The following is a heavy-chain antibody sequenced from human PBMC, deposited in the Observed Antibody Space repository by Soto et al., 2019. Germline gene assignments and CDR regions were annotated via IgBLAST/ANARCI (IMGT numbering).Heavy chain of an antibody. Sequence: ASETLSLTCTVSGGSISSGGYYWSWIRQHPGKGLEWIGYIYYSGSTYYNPSLKSRVTISVDTSKNQFSLKLSSVAAADTAVYYCAREGRYYYDSSGSILDYWGQGTLVTVSS. D-gene: IGHD3-22*01. J-gene: IGHJ4*02. CDR2: IYYSGST. CDR3: AREGRYYYDSSGSILDY. CDR1: GGSISSGGYY. V-gene: IGHV4-31*03.